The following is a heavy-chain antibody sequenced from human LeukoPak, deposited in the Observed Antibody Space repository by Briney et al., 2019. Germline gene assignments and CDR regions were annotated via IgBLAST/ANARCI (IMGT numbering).Heavy chain of an antibody. CDR1: GASVSNASYY. D-gene: IGHD3-10*01. CDR3: ARVRYGSGSYYFDN. V-gene: IGHV4-61*01. J-gene: IGHJ4*02. CDR2: VYYSGST. Sequence: SETLSLTCTVSGASVSNASYYWSWIRQPPGKGLDWIGYVYYSGSTNYSPSLKSRVTVSVDTSKNQFSPKLTSVTAADTAVYYCARVRYGSGSYYFDNWGQGTLVTVSS.